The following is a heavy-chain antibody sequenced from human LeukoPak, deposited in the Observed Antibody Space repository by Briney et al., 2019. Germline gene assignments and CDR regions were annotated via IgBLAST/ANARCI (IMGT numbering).Heavy chain of an antibody. CDR3: ARVNYYDSSGLDAFDI. CDR2: IIPIFGTA. V-gene: IGHV1-69*06. J-gene: IGHJ3*02. CDR1: GGTFSSYA. Sequence: SVKVSCKASGGTFSSYAISWVRQAPGQGLEWTGGIIPIFGTANYAQKFQGRVTITADKSTSTAYMELSSLRSEDTAVYYCARVNYYDSSGLDAFDIWGQGTMVTVSS. D-gene: IGHD3-22*01.